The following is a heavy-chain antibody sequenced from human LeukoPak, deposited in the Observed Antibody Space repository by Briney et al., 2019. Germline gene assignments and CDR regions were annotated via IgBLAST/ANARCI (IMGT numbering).Heavy chain of an antibody. D-gene: IGHD3-3*01. CDR2: ISGSGTGT. V-gene: IGHV3-23*01. Sequence: GGSLRLSCAASGFTFSSSAMSWVRQAPGKGLYWVSAISGSGTGTYYADSVKGRFTISRDNSKNTLYLQMNSLRAEDTAVYYCASGYNYDFWSGYYNYYYYMDVWGKGTTVTVSS. CDR3: ASGYNYDFWSGYYNYYYYMDV. J-gene: IGHJ6*03. CDR1: GFTFSSSA.